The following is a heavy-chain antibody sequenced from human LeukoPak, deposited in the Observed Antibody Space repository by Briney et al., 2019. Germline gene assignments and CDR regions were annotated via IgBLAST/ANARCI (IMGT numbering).Heavy chain of an antibody. J-gene: IGHJ4*02. D-gene: IGHD1-26*01. CDR1: GFTFSSYW. V-gene: IGHV3-7*01. CDR3: ARVQWELRGVGSYFEY. Sequence: GGSLRLSCVVSGFTFSSYWMSWVRQAPGKWLEWVANIKQDGSEKYYVDSVKGRFTMSRDNDKNSLYLQMNSLRAEDTAVYCCARVQWELRGVGSYFEYWGQGALVTVSS. CDR2: IKQDGSEK.